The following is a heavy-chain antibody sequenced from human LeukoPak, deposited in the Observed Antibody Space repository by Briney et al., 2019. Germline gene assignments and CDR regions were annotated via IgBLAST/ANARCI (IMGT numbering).Heavy chain of an antibody. CDR3: ARDGRAGSLFAY. D-gene: IGHD6-19*01. Sequence: SETLSLTCTVSGGSISGYYWSWIRQPPGKGLEWVGYISYSGSTNYNPSLKSRVTISVDTSKNQLSLKLSSVTAADTAIYYCARDGRAGSLFAYWGQGTLVTVSS. J-gene: IGHJ4*02. CDR2: ISYSGST. V-gene: IGHV4-59*01. CDR1: GGSISGYY.